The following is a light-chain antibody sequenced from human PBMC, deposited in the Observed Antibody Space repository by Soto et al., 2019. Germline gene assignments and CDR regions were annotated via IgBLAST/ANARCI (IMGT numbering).Light chain of an antibody. CDR3: QQRSKWPPP. J-gene: IGKJ4*01. CDR1: QSISTY. V-gene: IGKV3-11*01. Sequence: EGVWTQSPATLSLSPGERATLSCRASQSISTYLAWYQQKPGQAPRLLIYDASRRATGIPARFSGSGSGTDFTLTISSLEPEDFAVYYCQQRSKWPPPFGGGTKVEI. CDR2: DAS.